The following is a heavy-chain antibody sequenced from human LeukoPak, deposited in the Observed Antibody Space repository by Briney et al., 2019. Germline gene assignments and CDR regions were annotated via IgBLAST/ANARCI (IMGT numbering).Heavy chain of an antibody. CDR1: GGSFSGYY. CDR2: ISHSGST. V-gene: IGHV4-34*01. J-gene: IGHJ5*01. Sequence: SETLSLTCAVYGGSFSGYYWSWIRQPPGKGLEWIGEISHSGSTNYNPSLKSRVTILLHTSKNHFSLNLSSVTAADTAVYYCARRPRGVIIKSWFDSWGQGTLVTVSS. CDR3: ARRPRGVIIKSWFDS. D-gene: IGHD3-10*01.